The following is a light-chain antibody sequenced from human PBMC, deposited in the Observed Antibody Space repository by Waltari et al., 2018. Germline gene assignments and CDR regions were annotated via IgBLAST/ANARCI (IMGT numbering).Light chain of an antibody. CDR3: LVWHSTIDHQGV. J-gene: IGLJ2*01. V-gene: IGLV3-21*04. CDR1: NIGSKS. CDR2: YDS. Sequence: SYVVTQSPSVSVAPGETARITCGGANIGSKSVHWYQQRPGQAPVLVISYDSDRPSGSPGRCSGSNAGNTATLTISWVEAEDEADYYCLVWHSTIDHQGVFGGGTKLTVL.